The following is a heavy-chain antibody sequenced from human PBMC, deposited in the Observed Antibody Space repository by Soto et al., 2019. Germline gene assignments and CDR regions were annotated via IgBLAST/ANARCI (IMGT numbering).Heavy chain of an antibody. D-gene: IGHD5-12*01. Sequence: QVQLVESGGGVVQPGRSLRLSCAASGFTFSTYAMHWVRQAPGKGLEWVAVISYDGSNKYYADSVKGRFTISRDNSKNTLYLQMNSLRAEDTAVYYCARAGGWLQPFDYWGQGTLVTVSS. J-gene: IGHJ4*02. V-gene: IGHV3-30-3*01. CDR3: ARAGGWLQPFDY. CDR1: GFTFSTYA. CDR2: ISYDGSNK.